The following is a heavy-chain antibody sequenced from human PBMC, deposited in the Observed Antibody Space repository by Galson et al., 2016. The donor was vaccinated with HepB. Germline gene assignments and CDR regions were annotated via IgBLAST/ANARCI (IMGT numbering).Heavy chain of an antibody. CDR3: ARQSCRGSSCYRVDQYYYMDV. CDR1: GDSIATYY. CDR2: IYPTTSD. D-gene: IGHD1-26*01. Sequence: SETLSLTCTVSGDSIATYYWSWIRQSAGKGLGWIGRIYPTTSDIYNPSLQSRVAMSADTSKNQLSLSLSSVTAADTAVYYCARQSCRGSSCYRVDQYYYMDVWGKGTTVTVSS. V-gene: IGHV4-4*07. J-gene: IGHJ6*03.